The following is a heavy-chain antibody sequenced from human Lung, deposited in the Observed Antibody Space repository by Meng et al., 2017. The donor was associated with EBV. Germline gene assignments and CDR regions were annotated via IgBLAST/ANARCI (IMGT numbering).Heavy chain of an antibody. V-gene: IGHV7-4-1*02. CDR2: INTNTGNP. CDR3: ARVAPSGYRYFDY. J-gene: IGHJ4*02. Sequence: QVQRVQSVSELKKPVASVTVSCKASGYTFINYAMNWVRQAPGQWLEWMGWINTNTGNPTYAQGFTRRFVFSLDTSFRTAYLQISSLKAEDTAVYYCARVAPSGYRYFDYWGQGTLVTVSS. D-gene: IGHD3-3*01. CDR1: GYTFINYA.